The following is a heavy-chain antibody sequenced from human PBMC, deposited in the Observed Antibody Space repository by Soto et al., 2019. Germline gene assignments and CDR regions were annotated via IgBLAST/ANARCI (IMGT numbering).Heavy chain of an antibody. D-gene: IGHD3-10*02. Sequence: PSETLSLTCTVSGGSISSSTYFWGWIRQPPGKGLEWIGNIYYSGSTYYNPSLKSRVSISVDTSKDQFSLKLTSVTAADTAVYYCALVRGVTPYNYYYGMDVWGQGTTVTVSS. CDR2: IYYSGST. J-gene: IGHJ6*02. V-gene: IGHV4-39*01. CDR3: ALVRGVTPYNYYYGMDV. CDR1: GGSISSSTYF.